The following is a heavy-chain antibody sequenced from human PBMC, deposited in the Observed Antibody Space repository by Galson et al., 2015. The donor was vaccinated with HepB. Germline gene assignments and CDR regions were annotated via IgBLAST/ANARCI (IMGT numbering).Heavy chain of an antibody. CDR2: VYYSGNT. J-gene: IGHJ2*01. V-gene: IGHV4-59*08. CDR1: GGSVSSDY. Sequence: ETLSLTCRVSGGSVSSDYWSWVRQPPGKGLEWIGSVYYSGNTNYNPSLKSRVTIAVDTSKKQFSLRLTSVTAADTAVYYCARQTTLWFGELSVPAYFDLWGRGTLVTVSA. D-gene: IGHD3-10*01. CDR3: ARQTTLWFGELSVPAYFDL.